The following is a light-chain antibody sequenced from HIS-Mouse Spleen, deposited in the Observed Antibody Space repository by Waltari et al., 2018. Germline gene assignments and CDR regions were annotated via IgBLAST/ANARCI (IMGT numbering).Light chain of an antibody. Sequence: SYVLTQPPSVSVAPGKKARITPWGNNIGSKSLHWYQQKPGQAPVPVVYDDSDRPSGIPERFSGSNSGNTATLTISRVEAGDEADYYCQVWDSSSDHVVFGGGTKLTVL. CDR3: QVWDSSSDHVV. CDR2: DDS. J-gene: IGLJ2*01. CDR1: NIGSKS. V-gene: IGLV3-21*03.